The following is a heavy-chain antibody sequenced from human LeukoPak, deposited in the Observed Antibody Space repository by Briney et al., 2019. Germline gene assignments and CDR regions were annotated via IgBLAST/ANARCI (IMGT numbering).Heavy chain of an antibody. CDR2: INHSGST. Sequence: SETLSLTCAVYGGSFSGYYWSWIRQPPGKGLEWIGEINHSGSTNYNPSLKSRVTISVDTSKNQFSLKLSSVTAAGTAVYYCARDSSTSSIISGMDVWGQGTTVTVSS. J-gene: IGHJ6*02. D-gene: IGHD2-2*01. V-gene: IGHV4-34*01. CDR3: ARDSSTSSIISGMDV. CDR1: GGSFSGYY.